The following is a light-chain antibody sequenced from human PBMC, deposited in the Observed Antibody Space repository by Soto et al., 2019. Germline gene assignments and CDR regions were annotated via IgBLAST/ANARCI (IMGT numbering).Light chain of an antibody. J-gene: IGLJ1*01. CDR2: DVN. CDR3: CSYAGSRIYV. CDR1: SSDVGSYNR. Sequence: QSALTQPASVSGSPGQSITISCTGTSSDVGSYNRVSWYQHHPGKAPKLMIYDVNKWPSEVSNRFSGSKSGNTASLTIPGLLAEDEADYYCCSYAGSRIYVFGTGTKVTVL. V-gene: IGLV2-23*02.